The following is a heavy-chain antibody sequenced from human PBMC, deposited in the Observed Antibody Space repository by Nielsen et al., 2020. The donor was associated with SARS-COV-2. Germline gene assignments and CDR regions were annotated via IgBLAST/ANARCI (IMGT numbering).Heavy chain of an antibody. CDR1: GGTFSSYA. J-gene: IGHJ4*02. Sequence: SVKVSCKASGGTFSSYAISWVRQAPGQGLEWMGGIIPIFGTASYAQKFQGRVTMTRDTSTSTVYMELSSLRSEDTAVYYCARDGARGFGYFDYWGQGTLVTVSS. V-gene: IGHV1-69*05. CDR3: ARDGARGFGYFDY. CDR2: IIPIFGTA. D-gene: IGHD3-10*01.